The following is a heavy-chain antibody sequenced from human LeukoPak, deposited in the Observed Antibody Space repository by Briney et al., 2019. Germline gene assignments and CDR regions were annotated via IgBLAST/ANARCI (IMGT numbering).Heavy chain of an antibody. D-gene: IGHD4/OR15-4a*01. J-gene: IGHJ6*03. CDR1: GYSFTSYW. CDR2: IYPGDSDT. V-gene: IGHV5-51*01. Sequence: GESLKISCKGSGYSFTSYWNGWVRQMPGKGLEWMGIIYPGDSDTRYSPSFQGQVTISADKSISTAYLQWSSLKASDTAMYYCARLGDANWYYYYYMDVWGKGTTVTVSS. CDR3: ARLGDANWYYYYYMDV.